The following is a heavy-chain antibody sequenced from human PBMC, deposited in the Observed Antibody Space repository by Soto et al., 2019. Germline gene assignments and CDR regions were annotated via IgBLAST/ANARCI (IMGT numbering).Heavy chain of an antibody. V-gene: IGHV4-39*01. J-gene: IGHJ4*02. CDR2: IYYSGST. CDR1: GGSISSSSYY. CDR3: ARGGGPSLTYYYGSGSYFAGY. Sequence: SETLSLTCTVSGGSISSSSYYWGWIRQPPGKGLEWIGSIYYSGSTYYNPSLKSRVTISVDTSKNQFSLKLSSVTAADTAVYYCARGGGPSLTYYYGSGSYFAGYWGQGTLVTVSS. D-gene: IGHD3-10*01.